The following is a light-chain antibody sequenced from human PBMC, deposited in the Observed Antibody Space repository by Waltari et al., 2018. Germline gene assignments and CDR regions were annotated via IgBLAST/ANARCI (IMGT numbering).Light chain of an antibody. V-gene: IGLV2-14*01. J-gene: IGLJ3*02. CDR1: GSDAGNHHY. CDR2: AVT. Sequence: QSALTQPAPVSGSPGQSITILRIGTGSDAGNHHYSSWYQCHPGQAPKLMIHAVTERPSRVSDRFSGSKSGNTASLTISGLQTEDEAFYYCSSSTSDSTIVFGGGTRLTVL. CDR3: SSSTSDSTIV.